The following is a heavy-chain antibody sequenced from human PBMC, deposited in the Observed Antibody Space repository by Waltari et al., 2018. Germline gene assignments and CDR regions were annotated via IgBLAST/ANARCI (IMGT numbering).Heavy chain of an antibody. CDR1: GLSLSGYS. CDR3: ARDLGIGCSSSSCYGGALDS. CDR2: INYSGNA. Sequence: QVQLQQWGAGLLEPSETLSLTCAVYGLSLSGYSWSWLRQTPGKGLEWIGEINYSGNAHYNSSLKSRVTISVDTSKNLIFLKLSSVTAADTAVYYCARDLGIGCSSSSCYGGALDSWGQGTMVTVSS. D-gene: IGHD2-2*01. V-gene: IGHV4-34*02. J-gene: IGHJ3*01.